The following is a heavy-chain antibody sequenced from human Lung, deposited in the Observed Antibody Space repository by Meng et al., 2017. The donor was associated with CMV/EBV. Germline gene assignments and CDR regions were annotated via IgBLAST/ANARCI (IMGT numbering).Heavy chain of an antibody. D-gene: IGHD3-10*01. CDR3: AGDYGSRGMDV. CDR1: GFTFSSYT. Sequence: GGSLRLSCAASGFTFSSYTLNWVRQPPGEGLEWVSSITSSCSYIYYAASVKGRFTISRVNAENSLYLQMSGLRAEDTAVYCCAGDYGSRGMDVWGQGTTVTVSS. CDR2: ITSSCSYI. V-gene: IGHV3-21*06. J-gene: IGHJ6*02.